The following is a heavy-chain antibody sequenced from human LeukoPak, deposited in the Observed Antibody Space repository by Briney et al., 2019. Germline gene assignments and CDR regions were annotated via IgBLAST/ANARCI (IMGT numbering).Heavy chain of an antibody. CDR3: AKDGYSYGLRQDLDY. CDR1: GFTFSTYG. J-gene: IGHJ4*02. CDR2: IRYDGSNK. D-gene: IGHD5-18*01. V-gene: IGHV3-30*02. Sequence: GGSLRLSCAASGFTFSTYGMHWVRQAPGKGLEWVAFIRYDGSNKYYGDSVKGRFTISRDNSKNTLYLQKNSLRAEDTAVYYCAKDGYSYGLRQDLDYWGQGSLVTVSS.